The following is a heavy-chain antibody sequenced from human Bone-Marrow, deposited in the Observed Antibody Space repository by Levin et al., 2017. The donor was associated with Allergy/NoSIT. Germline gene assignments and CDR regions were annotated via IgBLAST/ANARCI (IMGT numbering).Heavy chain of an antibody. V-gene: IGHV3-66*02. CDR2: IYSGGGS. Sequence: GGSLRLSCVASGFSVRSNYMAWVRQAPGKGLDWVSVIYSGGGSYYGDSVKGRFTISRDNSKNTLFLQMNSLTSEDTAVYYCAKGFMAPVGAYNWFDHWGQGTLVSVSS. CDR3: AKGFMAPVGAYNWFDH. CDR1: GFSVRSNY. D-gene: IGHD2-2*01. J-gene: IGHJ5*02.